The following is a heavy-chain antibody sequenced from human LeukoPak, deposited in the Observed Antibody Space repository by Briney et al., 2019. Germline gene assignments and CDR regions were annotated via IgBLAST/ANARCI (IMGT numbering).Heavy chain of an antibody. CDR1: GFTFSGSA. Sequence: PGGSLRLSCAASGFTFSGSAMHWVRQASGKGLEWVGRIRSKANSYATAYAASVKGRFTISRDDSKNTAYLQMNSLKTEDTAVYYCTSLLNSGYGKAQHLKSSYYYYYMDVWGKGTTVTISS. V-gene: IGHV3-73*01. D-gene: IGHD5-12*01. J-gene: IGHJ6*03. CDR2: IRSKANSYAT. CDR3: TSLLNSGYGKAQHLKSSYYYYYMDV.